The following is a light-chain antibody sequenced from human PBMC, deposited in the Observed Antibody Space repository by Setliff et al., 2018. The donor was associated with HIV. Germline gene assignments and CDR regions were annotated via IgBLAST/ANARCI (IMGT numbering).Light chain of an antibody. CDR3: QAWDSSTAVYV. CDR2: QDN. V-gene: IGLV3-1*01. CDR1: KLGDKY. J-gene: IGLJ1*01. Sequence: SYELTQPPSVSVSPGQTASIACSGDKLGDKYACWYQQKPGQSPVLVIYQDNKRPSGIPERFSGSNSGNTATLTISGTQALDEADYYCQAWDSSTAVYVFGTGTKATVL.